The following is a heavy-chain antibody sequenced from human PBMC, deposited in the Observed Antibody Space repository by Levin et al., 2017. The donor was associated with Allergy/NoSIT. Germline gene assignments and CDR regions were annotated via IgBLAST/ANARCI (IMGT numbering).Heavy chain of an antibody. CDR3: ARLDGNDYGDYVDPRYGYFDL. J-gene: IGHJ2*01. Sequence: SETLSLTCTVSGGSISSSSYYWGWIRQPPGKGLEWIGSIYYSGSTYYNPSLKSRVTISVDTSKNQFSLKLSSVTAADTAVYYCARLDGNDYGDYVDPRYGYFDLWGRGTLVTVSS. CDR2: IYYSGST. V-gene: IGHV4-39*01. D-gene: IGHD4-17*01. CDR1: GGSISSSSYY.